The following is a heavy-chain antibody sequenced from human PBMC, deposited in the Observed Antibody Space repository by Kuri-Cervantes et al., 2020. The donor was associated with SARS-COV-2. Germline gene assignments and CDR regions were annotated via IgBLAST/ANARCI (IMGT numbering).Heavy chain of an antibody. Sequence: SQTLSLTCAVSGKSVSSGNYSWRCIRQPPGKGLEWIGNINPSGTTYHTPSLKSRVTISGDKSKNQFSLRLTSVTAADTAVYYCASGSFGSNDFWGQGTLVTVSS. CDR2: INPSGTT. D-gene: IGHD5-24*01. J-gene: IGHJ4*02. CDR1: GKSVSSGNYS. V-gene: IGHV4-30-2*01. CDR3: ASGSFGSNDF.